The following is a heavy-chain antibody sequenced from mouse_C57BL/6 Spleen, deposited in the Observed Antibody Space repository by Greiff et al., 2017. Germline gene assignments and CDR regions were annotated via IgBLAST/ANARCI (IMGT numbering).Heavy chain of an antibody. Sequence: VQLQESGPGLVKPSQSLSLTCSVTGYSITSGYYWNWIRQFPGNKLEWMGYISYDGSNNYNPSLKNRISITRDTSKNQFFLKLNSVTTEDTATYYCAREATMTHFDYWGQGTTLTVSS. CDR2: ISYDGSN. CDR1: GYSITSGYY. CDR3: AREATMTHFDY. J-gene: IGHJ2*01. V-gene: IGHV3-6*01. D-gene: IGHD2-4*01.